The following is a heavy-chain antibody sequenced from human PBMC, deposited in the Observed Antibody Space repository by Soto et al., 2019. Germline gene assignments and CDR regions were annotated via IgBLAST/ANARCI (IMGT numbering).Heavy chain of an antibody. D-gene: IGHD5-18*01. CDR2: TYYRSNWDN. CDR1: GDSVSSNSAA. V-gene: IGHV6-1*01. CDR3: ARDRSSYGYYYFFGMEV. J-gene: IGHJ6*01. Sequence: SQTLSLTCAISGDSVSSNSAAWNWIRQSPSRGLEWLGRTYYRSNWDNDYAVSVKSRITINPDTSKNQFSLQLNSVTPEDTAVYYCARDRSSYGYYYFFGMEVWGQGTTVTVSS.